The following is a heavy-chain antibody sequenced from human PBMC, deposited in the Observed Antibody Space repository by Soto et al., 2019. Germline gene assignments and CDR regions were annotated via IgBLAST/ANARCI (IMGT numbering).Heavy chain of an antibody. CDR1: GGSISSYY. CDR2: IYYSGST. V-gene: IGHV4-59*01. J-gene: IGHJ4*02. D-gene: IGHD3-22*01. Sequence: SETLSLTCTVSGGSISSYYWSWIRQPPGKGLEWIGYIYYSGSTNYNPSLKSRVTISVDTSKNQFSLKLSSVTAADTAVYYCARYYHDSSGYYYFDYWGQGTLVTVSS. CDR3: ARYYHDSSGYYYFDY.